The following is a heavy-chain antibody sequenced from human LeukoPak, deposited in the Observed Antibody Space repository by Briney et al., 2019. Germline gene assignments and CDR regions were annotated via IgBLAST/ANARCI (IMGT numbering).Heavy chain of an antibody. Sequence: ASVKVSCKASGYTFTSYGISWVRQAPGQGLEWMGWISAYDGNTNYAQKLQGRVTMTTDTSTSTAYMELRSLRSDDTAVYYCARDRRTTSGGIGYSYGYEYFAFDIWGQGTMVTVSS. CDR1: GYTFTSYG. CDR2: ISAYDGNT. J-gene: IGHJ3*02. V-gene: IGHV1-18*01. D-gene: IGHD5-18*01. CDR3: ARDRRTTSGGIGYSYGYEYFAFDI.